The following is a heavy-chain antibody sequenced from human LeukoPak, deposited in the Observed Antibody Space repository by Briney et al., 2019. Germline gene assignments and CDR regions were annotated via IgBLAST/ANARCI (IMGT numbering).Heavy chain of an antibody. V-gene: IGHV1-18*01. CDR2: ISAYNGNT. CDR3: ATALYMYSSGWYLGY. CDR1: GYTFTSYG. J-gene: IGHJ4*02. D-gene: IGHD6-19*01. Sequence: ASVKVSCKASGYTFTSYGISWVRQAPGQGLEWMGWISAYNGNTNYAQKLQGRVTMTTDTSTSTAYMELRSLRSEDTAVYYCATALYMYSSGWYLGYWGQGTLVAVSS.